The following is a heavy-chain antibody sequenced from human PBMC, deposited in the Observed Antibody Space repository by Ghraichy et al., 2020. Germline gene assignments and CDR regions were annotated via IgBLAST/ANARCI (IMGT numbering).Heavy chain of an antibody. J-gene: IGHJ4*02. Sequence: GESLNISCAASGFTFRSYAMSWVRQAPGKGLEWVSGISGGGATTYYADSVKGRSTISRDNSKNTLYLQMNSLRAEDTAIYYCAKGAWGGDFLFESWGQGTLVTVSS. CDR1: GFTFRSYA. V-gene: IGHV3-23*01. D-gene: IGHD2-21*02. CDR3: AKGAWGGDFLFES. CDR2: ISGGGATT.